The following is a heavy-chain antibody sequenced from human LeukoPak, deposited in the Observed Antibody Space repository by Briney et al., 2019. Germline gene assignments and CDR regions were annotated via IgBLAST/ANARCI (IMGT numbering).Heavy chain of an antibody. Sequence: PSETLSLTCTVSGGPISSSSYYWGWIRQPPGKGLEWIGSIYYSGSTYYNPSLKSRVTISVDTSKNQFSLKLSSVTAADTAVYYCARRYGVIAAPFDYWGQGTLVTVSS. CDR3: ARRYGVIAAPFDY. CDR2: IYYSGST. V-gene: IGHV4-39*01. D-gene: IGHD6-13*01. J-gene: IGHJ4*02. CDR1: GGPISSSSYY.